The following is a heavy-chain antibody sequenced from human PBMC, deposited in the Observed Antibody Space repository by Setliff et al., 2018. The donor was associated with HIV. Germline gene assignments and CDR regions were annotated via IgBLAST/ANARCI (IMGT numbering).Heavy chain of an antibody. CDR1: GFTFSGSA. Sequence: PGGSLRLSCSASGFTFSGSALHWVRQASGKGLEWVGRIKTKPNGYATAHAASVKGRFTISRDDSQNTAYLQMNSLRTEDTAVYFCAVSPDGDCATTKCANWFDPWGQGTQVTVSS. CDR2: IKTKPNGYAT. CDR3: AVSPDGDCATTKCANWFDP. D-gene: IGHD4-17*01. J-gene: IGHJ5*02. V-gene: IGHV3-73*01.